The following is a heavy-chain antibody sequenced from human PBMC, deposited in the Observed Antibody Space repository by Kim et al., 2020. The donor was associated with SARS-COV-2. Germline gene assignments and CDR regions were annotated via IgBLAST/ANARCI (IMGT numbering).Heavy chain of an antibody. CDR2: IGTAGDT. CDR3: ARGNTISYYYYRDV. V-gene: IGHV3-13*01. D-gene: IGHD3-3*01. CDR1: GFTFSSYD. Sequence: GGSLRLSCAASGFTFSSYDMHWVRQATGKGLEWVSAIGTAGDTYYPGSVKGRFTISRENAKNSLYLQMNSLRAGDTAVYYCARGNTISYYYYRDVWGKGTTVTVSS. J-gene: IGHJ6*03.